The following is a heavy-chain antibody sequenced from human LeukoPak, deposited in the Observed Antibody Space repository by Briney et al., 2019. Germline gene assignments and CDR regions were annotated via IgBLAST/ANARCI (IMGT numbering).Heavy chain of an antibody. CDR3: ARGHVSGSYFDS. CDR2: INANSGGT. V-gene: IGHV1-2*02. D-gene: IGHD3-10*01. Sequence: GASVKVSCKASGYTFTDYFLHWVRQAPGQGLDWVAWINANSGGTNYAQKFQGRVTVTRDTSISTAYMELSSLKSDDTAVYYCARGHVSGSYFDSWGQGILVTVSS. J-gene: IGHJ4*02. CDR1: GYTFTDYF.